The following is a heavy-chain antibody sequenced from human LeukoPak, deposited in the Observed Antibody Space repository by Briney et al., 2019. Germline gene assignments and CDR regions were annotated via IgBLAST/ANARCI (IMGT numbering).Heavy chain of an antibody. J-gene: IGHJ5*02. Sequence: SETLSLTCTVSGGSISSYYWSWIRQPAGKRLEWIGRIYTSGSTNYNPSLKSRVTMSVDTSKNQFSLKLSSVTAADTAVYYCASIQAPFVYGPGNWFDPWGQGTLVTVSS. CDR1: GGSISSYY. V-gene: IGHV4-4*07. D-gene: IGHD3-10*01. CDR2: IYTSGST. CDR3: ASIQAPFVYGPGNWFDP.